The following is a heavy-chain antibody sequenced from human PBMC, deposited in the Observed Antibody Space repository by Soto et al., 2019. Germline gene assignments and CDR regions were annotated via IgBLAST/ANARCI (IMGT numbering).Heavy chain of an antibody. CDR1: GFTFSSYA. V-gene: IGHV3-23*01. CDR3: ANRIAARVWLDAFDI. D-gene: IGHD6-6*01. Sequence: GGSLRLSCAASGFTFSSYAMSWVRQAPGKGLEWVSAISGSGGSTYYADSVKGRFTISRDNSKNTLYLQMNSLRAEDTAVYYCANRIAARVWLDAFDIWGQGTMVTVSS. CDR2: ISGSGGST. J-gene: IGHJ3*02.